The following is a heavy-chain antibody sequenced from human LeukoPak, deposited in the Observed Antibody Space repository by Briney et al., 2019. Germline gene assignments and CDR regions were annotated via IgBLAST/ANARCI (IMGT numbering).Heavy chain of an antibody. CDR1: GFTFSSYS. Sequence: GGSLRLSCTTSGFTFSSYSINWVRQAPGKGLEWVSSISTRSTYIYYGDSVKGRFTISRDNAKNSLYLQMNSLRAEDTAVYYCARDPHSSSQEPGDNWFDPWGQGTLVTVSS. D-gene: IGHD6-13*01. CDR2: ISTRSTYI. J-gene: IGHJ5*02. CDR3: ARDPHSSSQEPGDNWFDP. V-gene: IGHV3-21*01.